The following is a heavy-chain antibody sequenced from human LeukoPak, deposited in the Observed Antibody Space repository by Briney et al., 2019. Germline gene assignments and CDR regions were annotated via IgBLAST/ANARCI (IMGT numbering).Heavy chain of an antibody. CDR3: ARDGVVPAAIPYYYYGMDI. CDR1: GFTFSSYS. CDR2: ISDTT. D-gene: IGHD2-2*01. J-gene: IGHJ6*02. Sequence: GGSLRLSCAASGFTFSSYSMSWVRQAPGKGLEWVSAISDTTYYADSVKGRFTISRDNAKNSLYLQMNSLRAEDTAVYYCARDGVVPAAIPYYYYGMDIWGQGTTVTVSS. V-gene: IGHV3-21*01.